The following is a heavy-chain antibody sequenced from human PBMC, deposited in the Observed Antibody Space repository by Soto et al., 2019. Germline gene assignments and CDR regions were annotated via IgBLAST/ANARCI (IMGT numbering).Heavy chain of an antibody. Sequence: QVQLQQWGAGLLKPSETLSLTCAVYGGSFSGYYWSWIRQPPGKGLEWIGEINHSGSTNYNPSLKSRVTISVDTSKNQFSLKLCSVTAADTAVYYCARVVLLYFDWLSYYYYYYYMDVWGKGTTVTVS. V-gene: IGHV4-34*01. J-gene: IGHJ6*03. D-gene: IGHD3-9*01. CDR2: INHSGST. CDR3: ARVVLLYFDWLSYYYYYYYMDV. CDR1: GGSFSGYY.